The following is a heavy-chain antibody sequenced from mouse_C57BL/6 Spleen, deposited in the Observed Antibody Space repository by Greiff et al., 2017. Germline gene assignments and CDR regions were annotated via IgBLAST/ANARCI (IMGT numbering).Heavy chain of an antibody. CDR3: TSSWDVGYFDY. Sequence: EVQLVESGGGLVKPGGSLKLSCAASGFTFSDYGMHWVRQAPEKGLEWVAYISSGSSTIDYADTVKGRFTISRDNAKNTLFLQMTSLRSEDTAMYYCTSSWDVGYFDYWGQGTTLTVSS. CDR1: GFTFSDYG. D-gene: IGHD4-1*01. V-gene: IGHV5-17*01. CDR2: ISSGSSTI. J-gene: IGHJ2*01.